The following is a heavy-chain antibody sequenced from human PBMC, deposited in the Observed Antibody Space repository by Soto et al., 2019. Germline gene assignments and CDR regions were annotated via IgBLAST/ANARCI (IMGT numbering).Heavy chain of an antibody. J-gene: IGHJ4*02. D-gene: IGHD6-19*01. Sequence: QVQLVQSGAEEKKPGASVKVSCKASGYTFTSYAMHWVRQAPGQRLEWMGWINAGNGNTKYSQKFQGRVTITRDTSASTPYMELSSLRSEHTAVYYCASSPGIAVADYWGEGTLVTVAS. CDR2: INAGNGNT. CDR3: ASSPGIAVADY. V-gene: IGHV1-3*05. CDR1: GYTFTSYA.